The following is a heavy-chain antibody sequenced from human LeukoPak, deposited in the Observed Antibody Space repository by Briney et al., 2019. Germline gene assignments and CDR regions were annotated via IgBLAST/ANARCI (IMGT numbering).Heavy chain of an antibody. CDR1: GYTFSDYA. CDR3: ARGSTSDWPLDH. Sequence: ASVKVSCKASGYTFSDYAMHWVRQAPGQRFEWMGWFDAGNGDTRYSQKFQGRVTITRDTSASTAYIELRSLRSEDMAMYYCARGSTSDWPLDHWGQETLVTISS. V-gene: IGHV1-3*01. J-gene: IGHJ4*02. CDR2: FDAGNGDT. D-gene: IGHD2-2*01.